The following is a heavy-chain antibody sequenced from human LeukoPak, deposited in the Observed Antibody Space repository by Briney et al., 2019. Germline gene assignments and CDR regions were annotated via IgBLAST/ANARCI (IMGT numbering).Heavy chain of an antibody. CDR1: GYSIISGYY. CDR3: ARGGDGYNWNDVANWFDP. CDR2: IYYSGST. D-gene: IGHD1-1*01. V-gene: IGHV4-61*01. J-gene: IGHJ5*02. Sequence: SETLSLTCTVSGYSIISGYYWSWIRQPPGKGLEWIGYIYYSGSTNYNPSLKSRVTISVDTSKNQFSLKLSSVTAADTAVYYCARGGDGYNWNDVANWFDPWGQGTLVTVSS.